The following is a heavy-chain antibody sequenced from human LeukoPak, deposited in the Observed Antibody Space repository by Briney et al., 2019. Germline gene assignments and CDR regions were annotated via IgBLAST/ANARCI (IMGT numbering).Heavy chain of an antibody. V-gene: IGHV5-51*01. CDR3: ARQGDSAYDYFDF. J-gene: IGHJ4*02. Sequence: GESLQISCKGSGFPFSTSWIGWVRQMPGKGLEWMGIIYPGDSDTKYSPSFQGHVTISVDKSINTAYLQWSSLKASDTAMYYCARQGDSAYDYFDFWGQGTLVTVSS. D-gene: IGHD5-12*01. CDR2: IYPGDSDT. CDR1: GFPFSTSW.